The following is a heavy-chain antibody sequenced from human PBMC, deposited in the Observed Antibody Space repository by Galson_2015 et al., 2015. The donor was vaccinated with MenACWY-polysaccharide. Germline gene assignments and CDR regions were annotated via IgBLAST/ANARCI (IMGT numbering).Heavy chain of an antibody. D-gene: IGHD5-12*01. CDR1: GFTFSSYS. Sequence: SLRLSCAASGFTFSSYSMNWVRQAPGKGLEWVSYISSGGTIYYADSVKGRFTISRDNAKNSLYLQMNSLRDDDTAVYYCARVLKGLGGSTPGYWGQGTLVTGAS. CDR2: ISSGGTI. CDR3: ARVLKGLGGSTPGY. J-gene: IGHJ4*02. V-gene: IGHV3-48*02.